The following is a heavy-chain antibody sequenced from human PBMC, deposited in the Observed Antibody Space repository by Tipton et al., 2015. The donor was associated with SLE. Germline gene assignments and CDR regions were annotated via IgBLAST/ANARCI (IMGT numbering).Heavy chain of an antibody. V-gene: IGHV4-34*01. D-gene: IGHD4-23*01. Sequence: TLSLTCAVHGGSFSGYYWSWIRQPPGKGLEWIGEINHSGSTNYNPSLKSRVTISVDTSKNQFSLKLSSVTAADTAVYYCARLGGKGDYWGQGTLVTVSS. J-gene: IGHJ4*02. CDR2: INHSGST. CDR3: ARLGGKGDY. CDR1: GGSFSGYY.